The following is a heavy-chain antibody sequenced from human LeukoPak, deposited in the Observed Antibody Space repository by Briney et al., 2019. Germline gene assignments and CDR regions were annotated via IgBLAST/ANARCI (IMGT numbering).Heavy chain of an antibody. J-gene: IGHJ3*02. Sequence: SETLSLTCAVYGWSFSGYYWSWIRQPPGKGLEWIGEINHSGSTNYNPSPKSRGTISVDTSKNQFSLKLSSVPAADTAVYYCAGMMYYYDSSGHSGAFDIWGQGTMVTVSS. CDR2: INHSGST. V-gene: IGHV4-34*01. CDR1: GWSFSGYY. CDR3: AGMMYYYDSSGHSGAFDI. D-gene: IGHD3-22*01.